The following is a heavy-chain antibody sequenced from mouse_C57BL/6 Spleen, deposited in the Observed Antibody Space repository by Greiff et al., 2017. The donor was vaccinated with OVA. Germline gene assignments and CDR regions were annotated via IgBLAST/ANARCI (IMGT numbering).Heavy chain of an antibody. V-gene: IGHV1-82*01. CDR3: ARETYYSNYRAMDY. CDR2: IYPGDGDT. CDR1: GYAFSSSW. D-gene: IGHD2-5*01. Sequence: QVQLKQSGPELVKPGASVKISCKASGYAFSSSWMNWVKQRPGKGLEWIGRIYPGDGDTNYNGKFKGKATLTADKSSSTAYMQLSSLTYEDSAVYFCARETYYSNYRAMDYWGQGTSVTVSS. J-gene: IGHJ4*01.